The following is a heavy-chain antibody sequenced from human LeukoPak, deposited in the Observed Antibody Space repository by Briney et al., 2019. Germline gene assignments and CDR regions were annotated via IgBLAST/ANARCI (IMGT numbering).Heavy chain of an antibody. D-gene: IGHD4/OR15-4a*01. J-gene: IGHJ3*02. Sequence: GGSLRLSCAASGFIFSSYGMHWVRQAPDKGLEWVAFIRYDGSRKYYADSVKGRFTISRDNSKNTLYLQMNGLRAEDTAMYYCAKVSLNMVNDAFDIWGQGTMVSVPS. CDR3: AKVSLNMVNDAFDI. CDR2: IRYDGSRK. CDR1: GFIFSSYG. V-gene: IGHV3-30*02.